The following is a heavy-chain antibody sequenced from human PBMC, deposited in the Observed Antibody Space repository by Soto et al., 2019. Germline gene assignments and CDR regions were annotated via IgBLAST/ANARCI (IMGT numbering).Heavy chain of an antibody. Sequence: ASVKVSCKTSGYTFTDYGISWVRQAPGQGLEWMGWISPYNGNTNYAQKFQARVTITADESTSTAYMELSSLRSEDTAVYYCARDRGPSSGYYPYWFDPWGQGTLVTVSS. CDR3: ARDRGPSSGYYPYWFDP. V-gene: IGHV1-18*01. CDR2: ISPYNGNT. J-gene: IGHJ5*02. D-gene: IGHD3-22*01. CDR1: GYTFTDYG.